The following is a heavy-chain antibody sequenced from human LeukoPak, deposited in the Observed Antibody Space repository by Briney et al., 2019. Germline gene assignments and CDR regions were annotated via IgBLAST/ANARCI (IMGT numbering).Heavy chain of an antibody. D-gene: IGHD3-22*01. CDR1: GYTFTRYY. J-gene: IGHJ6*03. Sequence: ASVKVSCKASGYTFTRYYMHWVRQAPGQGLVWMGMINPSGSSTTYAQKFQGRVTMTRDMSTSTVYMELSSLRSEDTAVYYCTRGSIAYYYMDVWGKGTTVTISS. V-gene: IGHV1-46*01. CDR3: TRGSIAYYYMDV. CDR2: INPSGSST.